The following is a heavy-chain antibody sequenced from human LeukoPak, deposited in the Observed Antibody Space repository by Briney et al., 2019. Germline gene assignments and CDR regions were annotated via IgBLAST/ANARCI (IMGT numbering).Heavy chain of an antibody. D-gene: IGHD3-10*01. CDR3: ARDRGAAWWYFDL. CDR1: GGSFSGYY. Sequence: SETLSLTCAVYGGSFSGYYWSWIRQPPGKGLEWIGEINHSGSTNYNPSLKSRVTISVDTSKNQFSLKLSSVTAADTAVYYCARDRGAAWWYFDLWGRGTLVTVSS. CDR2: INHSGST. V-gene: IGHV4-34*01. J-gene: IGHJ2*01.